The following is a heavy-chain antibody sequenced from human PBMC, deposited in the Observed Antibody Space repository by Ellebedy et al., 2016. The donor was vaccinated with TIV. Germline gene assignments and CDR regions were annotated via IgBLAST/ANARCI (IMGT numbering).Heavy chain of an antibody. D-gene: IGHD2-8*02. V-gene: IGHV3-23*01. J-gene: IGHJ4*02. CDR1: GYTFSSYA. CDR2: ISGSGGST. Sequence: PGGSLRLSCAASGYTFSSYAMSWVRQAPGKGLEWVSAISGSGGSTYYADSVKGRFTISRDNSKNTLYLQMNSLRAEDTAVYYCARETSPAGTGGDYFDYWGQGTLVTVSS. CDR3: ARETSPAGTGGDYFDY.